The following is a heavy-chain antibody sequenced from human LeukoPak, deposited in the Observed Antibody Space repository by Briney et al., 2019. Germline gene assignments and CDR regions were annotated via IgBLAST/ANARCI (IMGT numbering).Heavy chain of an antibody. Sequence: EASVKVSCKASGGSFSSYGFSWVRQAPGRGLEWMGGIIPIFDATTYAHKFQDRVTITADESTSTAYMTLSRLTSDDTAVYYCARGRYFDRLLYRHRRGALNIWGQGTRVTVSS. V-gene: IGHV1-69*13. D-gene: IGHD3-9*01. J-gene: IGHJ3*02. CDR1: GGSFSSYG. CDR2: IIPIFDAT. CDR3: ARGRYFDRLLYRHRRGALNI.